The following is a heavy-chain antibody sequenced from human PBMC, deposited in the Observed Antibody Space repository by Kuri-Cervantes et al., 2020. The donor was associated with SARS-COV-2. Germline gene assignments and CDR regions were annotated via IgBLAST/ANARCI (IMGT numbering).Heavy chain of an antibody. CDR3: ARDLLGVGYCSGGSCPYYFDY. J-gene: IGHJ4*02. D-gene: IGHD2-15*01. CDR2: ISAYNGNT. CDR1: GYSFTSYG. V-gene: IGHV1-18*01. Sequence: GGSLRLSCKGSGYSFTSYGISWVRQAPGQGLEWMGWISAYNGNTNYAQKLQGRVTMTTDTSTSTAYMELRSLRSDDTAVYYCARDLLGVGYCSGGSCPYYFDYWGQGTLVTVSS.